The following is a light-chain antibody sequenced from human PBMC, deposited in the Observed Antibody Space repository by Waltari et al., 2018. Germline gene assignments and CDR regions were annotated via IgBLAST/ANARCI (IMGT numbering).Light chain of an antibody. Sequence: QSALTQPASVSASPGQSITISCTGTSSDIGGYHYVSWYQQHPGKVPKLMVYDVARWPSGFSNRCSGSKSGNTASLTISGLQAEDEADYYCASYTSTNTVIFGGGTKVTVL. V-gene: IGLV2-14*03. CDR1: SSDIGGYHY. CDR3: ASYTSTNTVI. J-gene: IGLJ2*01. CDR2: DVA.